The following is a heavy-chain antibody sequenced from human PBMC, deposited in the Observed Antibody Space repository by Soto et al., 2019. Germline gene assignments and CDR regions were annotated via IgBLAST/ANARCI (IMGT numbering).Heavy chain of an antibody. V-gene: IGHV3-23*01. CDR2: ISGSGGST. J-gene: IGHJ3*02. CDR3: AKEGMATSGSLAFDS. D-gene: IGHD5-12*01. Sequence: EVQLLESGGGLVQPGGSLRLSCAVSGFTFSSYAMSWVRQAPGKGLEWVSTISGSGGSTYYADSVKGRLTISRDNSKNTPYLQMNRLMAEDTAVYHCAKEGMATSGSLAFDSWGQGTMVTVSS. CDR1: GFTFSSYA.